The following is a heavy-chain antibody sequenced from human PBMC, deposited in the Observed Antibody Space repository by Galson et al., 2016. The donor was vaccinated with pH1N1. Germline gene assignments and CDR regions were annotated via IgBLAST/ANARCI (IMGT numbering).Heavy chain of an antibody. J-gene: IGHJ5*02. CDR2: VSSSGGAT. CDR1: GFTFSNYI. V-gene: IGHV3-23*01. CDR3: AKGFYGYVWGSYRHSGFEA. D-gene: IGHD3-16*02. Sequence: SLRLSCAASGFTFSNYIMSWVRQAPGKGLEWVAAVSSSGGATYYADSVEGRFTISRDNSKNALFLQMNSLRVDDTAVYFCAKGFYGYVWGSYRHSGFEAWGQGTLVTVSS.